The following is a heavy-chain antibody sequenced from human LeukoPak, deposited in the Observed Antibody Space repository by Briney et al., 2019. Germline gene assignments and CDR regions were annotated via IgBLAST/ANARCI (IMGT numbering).Heavy chain of an antibody. CDR3: ARGPVGVGYSSSWYVDY. V-gene: IGHV4-39*07. Sequence: SETLPLTCTVSGGSISSSGYCWGWVRQPPGKGLEWIGSICYTGSTYYIPSLRSRLTISADTSKNQFSLKLSSVTAADTAVYYCARGPVGVGYSSSWYVDYWGQGTLVTVSS. J-gene: IGHJ4*02. CDR2: ICYTGST. D-gene: IGHD6-13*01. CDR1: GGSISSSGYC.